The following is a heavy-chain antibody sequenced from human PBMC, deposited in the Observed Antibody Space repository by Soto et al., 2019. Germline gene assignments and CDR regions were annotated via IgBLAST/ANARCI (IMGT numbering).Heavy chain of an antibody. CDR3: ARSPYYYDTGGYLY. CDR2: IYYSGST. J-gene: IGHJ4*02. CDR1: GGSISSGGYY. D-gene: IGHD3-22*01. V-gene: IGHV4-31*03. Sequence: PSETLSLTCTVSGGSISSGGYYWSWIRHHPGKGLEWIGYIYYSGSTYYNPSLKSRVTISVDTSKNQFSLKLRSVTAEDTAVYYCARSPYYYDTGGYLYWGQGTLVTVSS.